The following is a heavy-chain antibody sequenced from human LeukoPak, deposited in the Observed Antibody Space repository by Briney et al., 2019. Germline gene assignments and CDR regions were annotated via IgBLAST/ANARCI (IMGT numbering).Heavy chain of an antibody. J-gene: IGHJ4*01. CDR2: ISSSSRTV. V-gene: IGHV3-48*02. CDR3: ARARDGSYDY. CDR1: VLTFTSTS. D-gene: IGHD1-26*01. Sequence: PGGSLRLSCAASVLTFTSTSMNWVRQAPGKGLEWISYISSSSRTVHYADSVKGRFTISRDNAKNSLYLQMNSLRDEDTAVYYCARARDGSYDYWGQGTLVTVSS.